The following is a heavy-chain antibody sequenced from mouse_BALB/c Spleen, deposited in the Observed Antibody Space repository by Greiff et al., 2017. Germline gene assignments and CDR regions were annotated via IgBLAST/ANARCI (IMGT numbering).Heavy chain of an antibody. D-gene: IGHD2-1*01. Sequence: VQVVESGPGLVAPSQSLSITCTVSGFSLTSYGVHWVRQPPGKGLEWLGVIWAGGSTNYNSALMSRLSISKDNSKSQVFLKMNSLQTDDTAMYYCARDEGNYGGAWFAYWGQGTLVTVSA. CDR3: ARDEGNYGGAWFAY. V-gene: IGHV2-9*02. CDR2: IWAGGST. J-gene: IGHJ3*01. CDR1: GFSLTSYG.